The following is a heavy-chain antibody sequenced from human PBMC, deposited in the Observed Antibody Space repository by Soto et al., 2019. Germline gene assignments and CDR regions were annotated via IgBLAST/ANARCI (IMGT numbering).Heavy chain of an antibody. Sequence: PGGSLRLSCAASGFTFTNYWMHWVRQVPGKGLVWVSRIDGVGTGTSYSDSVRGRFTISRDNAENTLYLQMNSLRAEDTAVYYCTTAFEYWGQGTQVTVSS. CDR2: IDGVGTGT. V-gene: IGHV3-74*01. J-gene: IGHJ4*02. CDR3: TTAFEY. CDR1: GFTFTNYW.